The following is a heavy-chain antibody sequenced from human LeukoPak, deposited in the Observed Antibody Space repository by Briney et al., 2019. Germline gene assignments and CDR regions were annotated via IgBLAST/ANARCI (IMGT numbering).Heavy chain of an antibody. CDR1: GFTFSSYS. J-gene: IGHJ5*02. CDR2: ISSSSSYI. V-gene: IGHV3-21*01. Sequence: GESLRLSCAASGFTFSSYSMNWVRQAPGKGLEWVSSISSSSSYIYYADSVKGRFTISRDNAKNSLYLQMNSLRAEDTAVYYCARDQEGSWFDPWGQGTLVTVSS. CDR3: ARDQEGSWFDP.